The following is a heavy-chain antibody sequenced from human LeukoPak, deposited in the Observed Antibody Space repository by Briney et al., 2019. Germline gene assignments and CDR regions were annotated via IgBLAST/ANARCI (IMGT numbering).Heavy chain of an antibody. D-gene: IGHD6-19*01. CDR3: AKPPVAGTDVDAFHI. CDR1: GFTFSSYA. Sequence: GGSLRLSCAASGFTFSSYAMSWVRQAPGKGLEWGSVISGSGGSTYYADSVKGRFTIASDNIKNTLYLQMNSLSADDTAVYYCAKPPVAGTDVDAFHIWGQGTMVTVSS. J-gene: IGHJ3*02. CDR2: ISGSGGST. V-gene: IGHV3-23*01.